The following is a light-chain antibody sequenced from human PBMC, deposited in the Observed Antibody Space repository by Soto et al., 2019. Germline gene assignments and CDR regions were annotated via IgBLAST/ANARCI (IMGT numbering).Light chain of an antibody. Sequence: SVLTPPASVSGAPGQSIAISCTGTSSDVGGYNYVSWYQHHPGKAPKLMVYDVSNRPSGVSNRFSGSKSGNTASLTISGLQAEDEADYYCSSYTSSSTYVFGTGTKVTVL. CDR3: SSYTSSSTYV. J-gene: IGLJ1*01. CDR1: SSDVGGYNY. CDR2: DVS. V-gene: IGLV2-14*03.